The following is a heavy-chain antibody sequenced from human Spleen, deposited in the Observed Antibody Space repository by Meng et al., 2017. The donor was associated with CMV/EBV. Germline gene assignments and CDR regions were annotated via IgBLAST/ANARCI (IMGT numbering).Heavy chain of an antibody. J-gene: IGHJ6*02. CDR1: GYTFTSYD. Sequence: ASVKVSCKTSGYTFTSYDINWVRQVAGQGLEWVGWMDPNNGNTGYAQKFQGRVTMTRNTSISTAYMELRRLRSEDTAVYYCARAGGGDTPYYYYGMDVWGQGTTVTVSS. V-gene: IGHV1-8*01. CDR2: MDPNNGNT. D-gene: IGHD2-21*02. CDR3: ARAGGGDTPYYYYGMDV.